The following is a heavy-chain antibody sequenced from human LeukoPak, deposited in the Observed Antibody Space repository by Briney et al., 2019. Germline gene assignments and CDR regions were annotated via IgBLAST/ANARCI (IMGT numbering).Heavy chain of an antibody. CDR2: ISSSSSYI. Sequence: PGGSLRLSCAASGFTFSSYSMNWVRQAPGKGLEWVSSISSSSSYIYYADSVKGRFTISRDNAKNSPYLQMNSLKTEDTAVYYCTTVLVGATKGDYWGQGTLVTVSS. V-gene: IGHV3-21*03. D-gene: IGHD1-26*01. J-gene: IGHJ4*02. CDR1: GFTFSSYS. CDR3: TTVLVGATKGDY.